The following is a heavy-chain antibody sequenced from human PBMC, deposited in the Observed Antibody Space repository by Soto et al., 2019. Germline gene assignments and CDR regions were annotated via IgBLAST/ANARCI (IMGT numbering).Heavy chain of an antibody. Sequence: QLQLQESGPGLVKPSETLSLTCTVSGGSISSSSYYWGWIRQPPGKGLEWIGSIYYSGSTYYNPSLKSRVTISVDTSKNQFSLKLSSVTAADTAVYYCARSAQAFGVVYPTYYFDYWGQGTLVTVSS. CDR2: IYYSGST. J-gene: IGHJ4*02. CDR1: GGSISSSSYY. CDR3: ARSAQAFGVVYPTYYFDY. D-gene: IGHD3-3*01. V-gene: IGHV4-39*01.